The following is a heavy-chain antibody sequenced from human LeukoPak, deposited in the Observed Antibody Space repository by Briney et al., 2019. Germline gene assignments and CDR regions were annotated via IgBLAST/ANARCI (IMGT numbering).Heavy chain of an antibody. CDR2: ISSSSSYI. V-gene: IGHV3-21*01. CDR1: GFTFSSYS. Sequence: GGSLRLSCAASGFTFSSYSMNWVRQAPGKGLEWVSSISSSSSYIYYADSVKGRFTISRDNAKISLYLQMNSLRAEDTAVYYCARDLAVVVPAAISDYWGQGTLVTVSS. D-gene: IGHD2-2*01. J-gene: IGHJ4*02. CDR3: ARDLAVVVPAAISDY.